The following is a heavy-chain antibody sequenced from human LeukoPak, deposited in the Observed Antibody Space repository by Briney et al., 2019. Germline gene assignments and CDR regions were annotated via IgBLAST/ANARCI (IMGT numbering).Heavy chain of an antibody. J-gene: IGHJ3*02. CDR1: GYTFTSYG. D-gene: IGHD2-2*02. V-gene: IGHV1-18*01. CDR2: INAYNGNT. CDR3: ASSGYCSSTSCYTAAFDI. Sequence: ASVKVSCKASGYTFTSYGISWVRQAPGQGLEWMGWINAYNGNTNYAQKLQGRVTMTTDTSTSTAYMELRSLRSDDTAVYYCASSGYCSSTSCYTAAFDIWGQGTMVTVSS.